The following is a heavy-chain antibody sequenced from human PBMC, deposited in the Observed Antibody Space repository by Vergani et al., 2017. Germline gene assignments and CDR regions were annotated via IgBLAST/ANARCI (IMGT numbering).Heavy chain of an antibody. J-gene: IGHJ4*02. CDR1: GFTLSDHV. CDR2: SRNKARSYTT. CDR3: ARETRDTPSSLDY. D-gene: IGHD5-24*01. V-gene: IGHV3-72*01. Sequence: EVQLVESGGGLVQPGGSLRLSCAASGFTLSDHVMDWVRQGPGKGLEWVGRSRNKARSYTTEYSASVKGRFTISRDDSRNSLYLQMNSLRGDDTAVYYCARETRDTPSSLDYWGQGTLVTVSS.